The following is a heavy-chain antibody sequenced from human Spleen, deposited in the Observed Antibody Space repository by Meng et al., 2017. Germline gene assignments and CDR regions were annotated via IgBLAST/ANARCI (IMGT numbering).Heavy chain of an antibody. CDR3: ATDMMPYVWVM. D-gene: IGHD3-16*01. CDR1: GFRFSTYW. Sequence: GESLKISCAASGFRFSTYWMSWVRQAPGKGLEWVANINQDGSENYYVDSVKGRFTISRDNAKNSLYLQMNSLRAEDTAVYYCATDMMPYVWVMGGQGTLVTVSS. CDR2: INQDGSEN. V-gene: IGHV3-7*01. J-gene: IGHJ4*02.